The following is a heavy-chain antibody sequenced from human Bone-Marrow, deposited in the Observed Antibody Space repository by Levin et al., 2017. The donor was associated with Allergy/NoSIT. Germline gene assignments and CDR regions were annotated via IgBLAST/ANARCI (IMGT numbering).Heavy chain of an antibody. CDR3: ARGRAKGDYYGSGSYYTDYYYYYMDV. J-gene: IGHJ6*03. Sequence: GGSLRLSCAASGFTFSSYDMHWVRQATGNGLEWVSAIGTAGDPYYPGSVKGRFTISRENAKNSLYLQMNSLRAGDTAVYYCARGRAKGDYYGSGSYYTDYYYYYMDVWGKGTTVTVSS. CDR1: GFTFSSYD. V-gene: IGHV3-13*05. CDR2: IGTAGDP. D-gene: IGHD3-10*01.